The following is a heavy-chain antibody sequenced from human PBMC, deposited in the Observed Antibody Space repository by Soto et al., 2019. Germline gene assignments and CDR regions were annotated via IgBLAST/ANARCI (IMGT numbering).Heavy chain of an antibody. Sequence: EVQLVESGGGLVQPGGSLRLSCAASGFTFSSYSINWVRQAPGKGLEWVSYINSGSSTIYYADSVKGRFTISRDNAKNSLYLQLNSLRAEDTAVYYCARDKPRSGYEKFDYWGQGTLVTVSS. J-gene: IGHJ4*02. CDR2: INSGSSTI. CDR1: GFTFSSYS. D-gene: IGHD3-3*01. CDR3: ARDKPRSGYEKFDY. V-gene: IGHV3-48*01.